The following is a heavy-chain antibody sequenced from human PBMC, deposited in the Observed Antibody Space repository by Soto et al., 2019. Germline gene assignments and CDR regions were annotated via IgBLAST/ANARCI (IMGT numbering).Heavy chain of an antibody. Sequence: ASVKVSCKASGYTFTSYYMHWVRQAPGQGLEWMGIINPSGDSTGYAQKFQGRVTMTRNTSISTAYMELSSLRSEDTAVYYCARERYSSSFVPLDYWGQGTLVTVSS. D-gene: IGHD6-13*01. CDR1: GYTFTSYY. V-gene: IGHV1-46*01. CDR2: INPSGDST. J-gene: IGHJ4*02. CDR3: ARERYSSSFVPLDY.